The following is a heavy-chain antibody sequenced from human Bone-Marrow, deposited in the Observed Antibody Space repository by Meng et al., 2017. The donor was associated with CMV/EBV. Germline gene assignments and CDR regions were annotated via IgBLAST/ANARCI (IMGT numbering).Heavy chain of an antibody. CDR3: AKADGIVVVPAATFDY. CDR1: GFTFSSYA. V-gene: IGHV3-30*02. Sequence: GESLKISCAASGFTFSSYAMHWVRQAPGKGLEWVAFIRYDGSNKYYADSVKGRFTISRDNSKNTLYLQMNSLRAEDTAVYYCAKADGIVVVPAATFDYWGQGTLVTVSS. CDR2: IRYDGSNK. D-gene: IGHD2-2*01. J-gene: IGHJ4*02.